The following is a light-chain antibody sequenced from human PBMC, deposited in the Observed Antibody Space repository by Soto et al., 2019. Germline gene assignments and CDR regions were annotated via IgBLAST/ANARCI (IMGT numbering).Light chain of an antibody. CDR1: TSDIGGYNY. Sequence: QSALTQPASVSGSPGQTITISCAGSTSDIGGYNYVSWYQQYPGRTPKLLIFEVSLRPAWISNRFSGSKSGNTASLTISGLQAEDEADYYCNSFTSRSTYDFGTGTKLTVL. CDR3: NSFTSRSTYD. J-gene: IGLJ1*01. V-gene: IGLV2-14*01. CDR2: EVS.